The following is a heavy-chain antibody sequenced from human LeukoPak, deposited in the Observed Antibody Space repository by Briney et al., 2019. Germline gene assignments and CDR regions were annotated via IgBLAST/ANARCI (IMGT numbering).Heavy chain of an antibody. Sequence: GGSLRLSCAASGFTVSNNYMSWVRQAPGKGLEWVSVIYSGGSTYYADSVKGRFTISRDNSKNTLYLQMNSLRAEDTAVYYCASHSGSWYGFDYWGQGTLVTVSS. CDR1: GFTVSNNY. V-gene: IGHV3-53*01. CDR3: ASHSGSWYGFDY. CDR2: IYSGGST. J-gene: IGHJ4*02. D-gene: IGHD6-13*01.